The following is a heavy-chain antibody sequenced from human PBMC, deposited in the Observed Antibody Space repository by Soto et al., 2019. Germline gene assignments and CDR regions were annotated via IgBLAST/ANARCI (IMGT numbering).Heavy chain of an antibody. CDR2: ISYDGSNK. CDR1: GFTFSSNG. D-gene: IGHD3-16*02. V-gene: IGHV3-30*18. J-gene: IGHJ4*02. Sequence: QMQLVESGGGVVQPGRSLRLSCAASGFTFSSNGMHWVRQAPGKGLEWVAVISYDGSNKYYADSVKGRFTISRDNSKNTMYLQMNSLRAEDTAVYYCAKQPYYDYVWGSYRPNNYFDYRGQGTLVTVSS. CDR3: AKQPYYDYVWGSYRPNNYFDY.